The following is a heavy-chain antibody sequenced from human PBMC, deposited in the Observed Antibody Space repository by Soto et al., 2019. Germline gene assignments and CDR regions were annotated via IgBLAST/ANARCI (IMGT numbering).Heavy chain of an antibody. CDR1: GFSLSTSGMR. CDR2: IDWDDDK. CDR3: ARMYLARFYDSSGYYDPDAFDI. Sequence: PTLVNPTQTLTLTCTFSGFSLSTSGMRVSWIRQPPGKALEWLARIDWDDDKFYSTSLKTRLTISKDTSKNQVVLTMTNMDPVDTATYYCARMYLARFYDSSGYYDPDAFDIWGQGTMVTVSS. J-gene: IGHJ3*02. V-gene: IGHV2-70*04. D-gene: IGHD3-22*01.